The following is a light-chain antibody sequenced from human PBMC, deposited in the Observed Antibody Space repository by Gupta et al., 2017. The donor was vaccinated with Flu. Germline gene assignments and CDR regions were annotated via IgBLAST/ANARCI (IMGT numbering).Light chain of an antibody. V-gene: IGKV3-11*01. Sequence: EIVLTQSPATLSLSPGERATLSCRASQSVSSYLAGYPQKPGQAPRRLIYDAANRATGSPARCSGSGSGTDGTLTISSLEPEDVAVDYCQQRSNRSLTFGPRTKVDIK. CDR2: DAA. CDR3: QQRSNRSLT. J-gene: IGKJ3*01. CDR1: QSVSSY.